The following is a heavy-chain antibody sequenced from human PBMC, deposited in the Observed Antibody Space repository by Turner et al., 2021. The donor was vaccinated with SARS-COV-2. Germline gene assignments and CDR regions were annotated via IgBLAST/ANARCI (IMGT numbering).Heavy chain of an antibody. D-gene: IGHD2-2*01. CDR3: ARDHRPVVVPAAKRAGSYYYGMDV. J-gene: IGHJ6*02. CDR2: ISSSSIDI. V-gene: IGHV3-21*01. Sequence: EVQLVESGGGLVKPGGSLRLSCAASGFTFSSYSMNWVRQAPGKGLEWVSSISSSSIDIYYADSVKGRFTISRDNAKNSLDLQRNSLRAEDTAVVYCARDHRPVVVPAAKRAGSYYYGMDVWGQGTTVTVSS. CDR1: GFTFSSYS.